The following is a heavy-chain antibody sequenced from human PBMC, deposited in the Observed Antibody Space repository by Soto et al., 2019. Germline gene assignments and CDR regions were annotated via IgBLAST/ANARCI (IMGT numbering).Heavy chain of an antibody. Sequence: SETLSLTCAVYGGSFSGYYWSWIRQPPGKGLEWIGEINHSGSTNYNPSLKSRVTISVDTSKNQFSLKLSSVTAADTAVYYCARGRANSSQERRAVPRRVGFDPWGQGTLVTVSS. V-gene: IGHV4-34*01. CDR1: GGSFSGYY. CDR2: INHSGST. CDR3: ARGRANSSQERRAVPRRVGFDP. D-gene: IGHD6-13*01. J-gene: IGHJ5*02.